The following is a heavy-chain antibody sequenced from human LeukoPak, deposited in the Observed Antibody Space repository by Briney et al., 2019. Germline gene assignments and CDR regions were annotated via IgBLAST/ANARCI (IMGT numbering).Heavy chain of an antibody. Sequence: ASVKVSCKASGYTLADFQIQWVRQAPGHGLEWMGTLNPHSGATHYSQKFRGRVTMTRDTSVNTAYMELSRLTSDDTAVYYCARDRAYDSSGEPMFNPWGQGTLVAVSS. CDR1: GYTLADFQ. V-gene: IGHV1-2*02. J-gene: IGHJ5*02. CDR2: LNPHSGAT. D-gene: IGHD3-22*01. CDR3: ARDRAYDSSGEPMFNP.